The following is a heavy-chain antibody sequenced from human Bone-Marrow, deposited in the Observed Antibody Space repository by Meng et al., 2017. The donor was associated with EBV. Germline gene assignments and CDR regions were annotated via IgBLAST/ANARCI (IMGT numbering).Heavy chain of an antibody. J-gene: IGHJ4*02. D-gene: IGHD6-19*01. CDR1: GGSISSTNSR. CDR2: IDHTGTT. V-gene: IGHV4-4*02. Sequence: QVRLQESGPGLVKSSGTLSLTCTVSGGSISSTNSRWTWVRQPPGKRLEWIGDIDHTGTTNHNPSLKSRVSFSLDKSRNHFSLNLNSVTAADTAVYFCARGLIGYSSGWSEYYFDYWGQGTLVTVSS. CDR3: ARGLIGYSSGWSEYYFDY.